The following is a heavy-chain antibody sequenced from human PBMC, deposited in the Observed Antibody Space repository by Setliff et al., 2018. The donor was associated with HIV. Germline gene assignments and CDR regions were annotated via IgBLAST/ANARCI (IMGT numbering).Heavy chain of an antibody. Sequence: PSETLSLTCTVSGGSISSSSYYWGWIRQPPGKGLEWIGSIYYSGSTYYNPSLKSRVTISVDTSKNQFSLKLISVTAADTAVYYCARYGGNSFWFDPWGQGTLVTVSS. J-gene: IGHJ5*02. CDR2: IYYSGST. CDR3: ARYGGNSFWFDP. D-gene: IGHD2-21*01. V-gene: IGHV4-39*07. CDR1: GGSISSSSYY.